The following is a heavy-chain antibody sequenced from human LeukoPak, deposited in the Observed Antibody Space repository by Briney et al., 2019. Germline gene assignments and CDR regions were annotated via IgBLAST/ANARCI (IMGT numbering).Heavy chain of an antibody. Sequence: SETLSLTCAVYGGSFSGYYWSWIRQPPGKGLEWIGYIHYSGSTNYNPSLKSRVTISLDTSKNQFSLKLSSVTAADTAVYYCARRSFEYSSTGDFDYWGQGTLVTVSS. CDR3: ARRSFEYSSTGDFDY. V-gene: IGHV4-59*08. CDR1: GGSFSGYY. J-gene: IGHJ4*02. D-gene: IGHD6-6*01. CDR2: IHYSGST.